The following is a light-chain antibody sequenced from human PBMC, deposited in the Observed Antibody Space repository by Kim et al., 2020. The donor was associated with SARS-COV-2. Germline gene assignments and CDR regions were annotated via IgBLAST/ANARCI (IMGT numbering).Light chain of an antibody. V-gene: IGLV2-11*01. CDR2: DVS. CDR3: CSYAGSYTLV. Sequence: QSALTQPRSVSGSPGQSVTIPCTGTSSDVGGYNYVSWYQQHPGKAPKLMIYDVSKRPSGVPDRFSGSKSGNTASLTIFGLQAEDEADYYCCSYAGSYTLVFGGGTQLTVL. CDR1: SSDVGGYNY. J-gene: IGLJ2*01.